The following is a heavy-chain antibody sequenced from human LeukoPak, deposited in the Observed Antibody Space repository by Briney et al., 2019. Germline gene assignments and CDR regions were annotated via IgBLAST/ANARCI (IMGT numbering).Heavy chain of an antibody. CDR3: ARGYSGYDFRVGYYYYYMDV. Sequence: PSETLSLTCAVYGGSFSGYYWSWIRQPPGKGLEWIGEINHSGSTNYNPSLKSRVTISVDTSKNQFSLKLSSVTAADTAVYYCARGYSGYDFRVGYYYYYMDVWGKGTTVTVSS. CDR1: GGSFSGYY. D-gene: IGHD5-12*01. V-gene: IGHV4-34*01. CDR2: INHSGST. J-gene: IGHJ6*03.